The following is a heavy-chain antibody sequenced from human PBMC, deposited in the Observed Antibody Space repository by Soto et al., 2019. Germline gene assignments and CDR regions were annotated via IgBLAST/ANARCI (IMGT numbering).Heavy chain of an antibody. V-gene: IGHV3-15*05. CDR1: GFSFRTTW. CDR2: IKSKSAGETT. Sequence: VQLVESGGGLVKPGGSLRLSCAASGFSFRTTWMAWVRQAPGKGLEWVGRIKSKSAGETTDYADPVKGRFTISRDDSKDTLYLHMDSLETGDTAVYYCSTGSPFSGSVLDYWGQGTLVTVSS. D-gene: IGHD1-26*01. CDR3: STGSPFSGSVLDY. J-gene: IGHJ4*02.